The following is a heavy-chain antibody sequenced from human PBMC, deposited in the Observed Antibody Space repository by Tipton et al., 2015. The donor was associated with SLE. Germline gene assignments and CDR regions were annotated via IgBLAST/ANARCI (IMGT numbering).Heavy chain of an antibody. J-gene: IGHJ6*02. Sequence: SGATFTTFGMHWVRQAPGKGLEWVAFIGYDGRRQYYADSVKGRFTISRDNAKNTLYLQMNSLRAEDTAVYYCARAGSGWYYYGMDVWGQGTLVTVSS. CDR2: IGYDGRRQ. CDR3: ARAGSGWYYYGMDV. CDR1: GATFTTFG. V-gene: IGHV3-33*03. D-gene: IGHD6-19*01.